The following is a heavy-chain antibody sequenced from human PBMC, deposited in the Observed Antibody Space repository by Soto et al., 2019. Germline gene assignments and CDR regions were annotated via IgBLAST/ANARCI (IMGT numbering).Heavy chain of an antibody. Sequence: SCKASGYTFTSYYMHWVRQAPGKGLEWVAVISKDGSSKYYADSVKGRFTISRDNSKNTLYLQMNSLRAEDTAVYYCARYIVVVTATYAFDLWG. D-gene: IGHD2-21*02. CDR3: ARYIVVVTATYAFDL. CDR2: ISKDGSSK. CDR1: GYTFTSYY. J-gene: IGHJ3*01. V-gene: IGHV3-30-3*01.